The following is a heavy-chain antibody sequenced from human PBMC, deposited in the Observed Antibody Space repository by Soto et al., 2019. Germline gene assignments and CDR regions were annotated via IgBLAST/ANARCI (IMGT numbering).Heavy chain of an antibody. CDR1: GFSFSSCA. CDR3: ARVSIAVAGIAYYFDY. Sequence: QVQLVESGGGVVQPGRSLRLSCAASGFSFSSCAMHWVRQAPGKGLEWVAVISHDGSNKYYADSVKGRFTISRDNSINTLYLQMNCLRAEDTAVYYCARVSIAVAGIAYYFDYWGQGTLVTVSS. V-gene: IGHV3-30-3*01. CDR2: ISHDGSNK. J-gene: IGHJ4*02. D-gene: IGHD6-19*01.